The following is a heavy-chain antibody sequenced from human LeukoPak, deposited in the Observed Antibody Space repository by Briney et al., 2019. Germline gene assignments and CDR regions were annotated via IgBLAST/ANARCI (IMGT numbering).Heavy chain of an antibody. Sequence: PGGSLRLSCAASGFSFDDLGMTWVRQVPGTGLEWVAGINWNGASSGYADSVRGRFTISRDNAKNSLYLQMNSLRAEDTALYYCARAVCPTIKFCDSSYFMDVWGKGTTVNVS. CDR3: ARAVCPTIKFCDSSYFMDV. V-gene: IGHV3-20*04. D-gene: IGHD6-6*01. J-gene: IGHJ6*03. CDR1: GFSFDDLG. CDR2: INWNGASS.